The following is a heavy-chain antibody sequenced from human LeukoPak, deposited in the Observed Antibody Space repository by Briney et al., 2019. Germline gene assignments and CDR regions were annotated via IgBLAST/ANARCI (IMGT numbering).Heavy chain of an antibody. CDR3: AKRYCSGGSCCPDY. CDR1: RFTFSTYA. D-gene: IGHD2-15*01. V-gene: IGHV3-23*01. CDR2: ISNSGGST. J-gene: IGHJ4*02. Sequence: GGSLRLSCAASRFTFSTYAMSWVRQAPGKGLEWVSAISNSGGSTYHADSVKGRFTISRDNSKNTLFLQMNSLRAEDTAIYYCAKRYCSGGSCCPDYWGLGTLVTVSS.